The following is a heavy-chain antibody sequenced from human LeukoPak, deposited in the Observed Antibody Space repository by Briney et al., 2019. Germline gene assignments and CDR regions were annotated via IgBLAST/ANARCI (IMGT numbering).Heavy chain of an antibody. J-gene: IGHJ4*02. D-gene: IGHD3-9*01. CDR1: GFTFSNAW. CDR2: IKSKTDGGTT. V-gene: IGHV3-15*01. Sequence: GGSLRLSCAASGFTFSNAWMSWVRQAPGKGLEWVGRIKSKTDGGTTDYAAPVKGRFTISRDDSKNTLYLQMSSLKTEDTAVYYCTTRIITISPFTPDYWGQGTLVTVSS. CDR3: TTRIITISPFTPDY.